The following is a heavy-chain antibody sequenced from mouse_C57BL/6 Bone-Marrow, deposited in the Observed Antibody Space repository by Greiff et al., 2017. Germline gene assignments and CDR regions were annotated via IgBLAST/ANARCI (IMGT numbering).Heavy chain of an antibody. CDR3: ARHGYDYAWFAY. CDR2: ISSGGSYT. D-gene: IGHD2-4*01. Sequence: EVMLVESGGDLVKPGGSLKLSCAASGFTFSSYGMSWVRQTPDKRLEWVATISSGGSYTYSPDSVKGRFTISRDNAKNTLYLQMSSLKSEDTAMYYCARHGYDYAWFAYWGQGTLVTVSA. CDR1: GFTFSSYG. V-gene: IGHV5-6*02. J-gene: IGHJ3*01.